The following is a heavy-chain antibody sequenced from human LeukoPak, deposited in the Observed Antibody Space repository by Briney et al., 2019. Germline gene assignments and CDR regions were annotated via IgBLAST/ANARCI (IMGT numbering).Heavy chain of an antibody. CDR1: GGSISTYY. CDR2: IYYTGST. V-gene: IGHV4-59*01. D-gene: IGHD6-13*01. CDR3: ARERIAAAGTHRDY. Sequence: SETLSLTCTLSGGSISTYYWSWVRQPPGKGLEWIGYIYYTGSTDYNPSLKSRVTMSVDTSKNQFSLKLSSVTAADTAVYYCARERIAAAGTHRDYWGQGTLVTVSS. J-gene: IGHJ4*02.